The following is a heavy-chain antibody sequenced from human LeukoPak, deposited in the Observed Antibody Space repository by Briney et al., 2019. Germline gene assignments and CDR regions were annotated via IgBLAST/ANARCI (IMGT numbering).Heavy chain of an antibody. D-gene: IGHD3-22*01. J-gene: IGHJ4*02. Sequence: GASVKVSCKASGYTFTGYYMHWVRQAPGQGLEWMGWINPNSGGTNYAQKFQGRVTMTTDTSTSTAFMELRSLRSDDTAVYYCARDYDSSGYYFVESGVFDYWGQGTLVTVSS. V-gene: IGHV1-2*02. CDR2: INPNSGGT. CDR3: ARDYDSSGYYFVESGVFDY. CDR1: GYTFTGYY.